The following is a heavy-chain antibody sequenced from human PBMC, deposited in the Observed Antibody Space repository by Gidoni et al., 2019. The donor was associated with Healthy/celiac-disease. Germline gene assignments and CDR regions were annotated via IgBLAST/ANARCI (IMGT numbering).Heavy chain of an antibody. V-gene: IGHV3-15*01. CDR1: GFTFSNAC. CDR2: IKSKTDGGTT. Sequence: EVQLVESGGGLVTPGGSLRLSCAASGFTFSNACMTWVRQAPGKGLEWVGRIKSKTDGGTTDYAAPVKGRFTISRDDSKNTLYLQMNSLKTEDTAVYYCTTDSPPSPTMISTHPNWFDPWGQGTLVTVSS. J-gene: IGHJ5*02. D-gene: IGHD3-22*01. CDR3: TTDSPPSPTMISTHPNWFDP.